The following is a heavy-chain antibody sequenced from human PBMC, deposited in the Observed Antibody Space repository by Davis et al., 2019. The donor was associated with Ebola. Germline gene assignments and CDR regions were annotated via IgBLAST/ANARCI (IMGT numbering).Heavy chain of an antibody. CDR2: INAGNGNT. D-gene: IGHD3-3*01. J-gene: IGHJ3*02. V-gene: IGHV1-3*01. CDR3: ARSSRFLEWLGVFDI. Sequence: ASVKVSCKASGYTFTSYAMHWVRQAPGQRLEWMGWINAGNGNTKYSQKFQGRVTITADKSTSTAYMELSSLRSEDTAVYYCARSSRFLEWLGVFDIWGQGTMVTVSS. CDR1: GYTFTSYA.